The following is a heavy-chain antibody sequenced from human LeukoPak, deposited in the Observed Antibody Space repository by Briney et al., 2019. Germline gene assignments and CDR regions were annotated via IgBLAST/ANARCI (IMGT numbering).Heavy chain of an antibody. CDR1: GGSISNYF. J-gene: IGHJ4*02. V-gene: IGHV4-59*08. Sequence: SETLPLTCSVSGGSISNYFWTWIRQPPGKGLEWIGYIYSSGSTYYNPSLKSRVTISVDTSKNRFSLKLSTVTAADTAVYYCARHFGDAYRRSFDFWGQGTLVTVSS. CDR3: ARHFGDAYRRSFDF. D-gene: IGHD5-24*01. CDR2: IYSSGST.